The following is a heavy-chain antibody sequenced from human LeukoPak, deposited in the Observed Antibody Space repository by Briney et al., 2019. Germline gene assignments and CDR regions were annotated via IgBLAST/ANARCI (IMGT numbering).Heavy chain of an antibody. V-gene: IGHV1-8*01. Sequence: ASVKVSCKASGYTFTSYDINWVRQATGQGLEWMGRMNPNSGNTGYAQKFQGRVTMTRNTSISTAYMELSSLRSEDTAVYYCASLSYSGSYYYYYYYGMDVWGQGTTVTVSS. D-gene: IGHD1-26*01. CDR3: ASLSYSGSYYYYYYYGMDV. J-gene: IGHJ6*02. CDR1: GYTFTSYD. CDR2: MNPNSGNT.